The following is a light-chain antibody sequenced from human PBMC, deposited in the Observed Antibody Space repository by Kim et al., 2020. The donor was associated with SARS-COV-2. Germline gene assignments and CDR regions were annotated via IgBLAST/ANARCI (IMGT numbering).Light chain of an antibody. J-gene: IGKJ1*01. CDR2: GAS. CDR1: RGIGSY. V-gene: IGKV1-39*01. Sequence: DIQMTQSPSSLSASVGDRVTITCRASRGIGSYLNWYQQKPGEAPKLLISGASSLQSGVPSRFSGSESRTDFTLTISSLEREDFAAYYCQQSYSSPWTFGQGTKVDIK. CDR3: QQSYSSPWT.